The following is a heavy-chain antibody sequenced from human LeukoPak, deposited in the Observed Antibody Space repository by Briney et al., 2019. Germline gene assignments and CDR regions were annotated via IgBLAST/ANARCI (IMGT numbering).Heavy chain of an antibody. J-gene: IGHJ6*02. CDR3: ARDRVVASTFYYGMDV. CDR2: IYYSGST. D-gene: IGHD2-15*01. Sequence: SETLSLTCAVSGGSINRGDYYWTWIRQSPEKGLEWIGYIYYSGSTHYNPSLKSRLIISIDTSKNQFSLKLTSVTAADTAVYYCARDRVVASTFYYGMDVWGQGTTVTVSS. V-gene: IGHV4-30-4*01. CDR1: GGSINRGDYY.